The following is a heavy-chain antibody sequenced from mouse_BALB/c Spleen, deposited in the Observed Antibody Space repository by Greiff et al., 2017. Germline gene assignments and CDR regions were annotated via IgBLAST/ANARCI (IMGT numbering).Heavy chain of an antibody. CDR2: ISYSGST. CDR1: GYSITSDYA. J-gene: IGHJ1*01. V-gene: IGHV3-2*02. D-gene: IGHD4-1*01. Sequence: EVQLVESGPGLVKPSQSLSLTCTVTGYSITSDYAWNWIRQFPGNKLEWMGYISYSGSTSYNPSLKSRISITRDTSKNQFFLQLNSVTTEDTATYYCARSDWDDWYFDVWGAGTTVTVSS. CDR3: ARSDWDDWYFDV.